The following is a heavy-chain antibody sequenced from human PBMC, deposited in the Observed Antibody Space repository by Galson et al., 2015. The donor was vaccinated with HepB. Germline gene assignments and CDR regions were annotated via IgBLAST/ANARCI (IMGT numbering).Heavy chain of an antibody. CDR1: GFSLSTSGVG. CDR3: AHSYSSGWYGGGWFDP. Sequence: PALVKPTQTLTLTCTFSGFSLSTSGVGVGWIRQPPGKALEWLALIYWDDDKRYSPSLKSRLTITKDTSKNQVVLTMTNMDPVDTATYYCAHSYSSGWYGGGWFDPWGQGTLVTVSS. V-gene: IGHV2-5*02. J-gene: IGHJ5*02. D-gene: IGHD6-19*01. CDR2: IYWDDDK.